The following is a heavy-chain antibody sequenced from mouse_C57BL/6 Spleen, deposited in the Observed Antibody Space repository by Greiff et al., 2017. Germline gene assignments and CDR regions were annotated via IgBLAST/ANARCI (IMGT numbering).Heavy chain of an antibody. V-gene: IGHV5-9-1*02. CDR2: ISSGGDYI. J-gene: IGHJ2*01. D-gene: IGHD2-2*01. CDR1: GFTFSSYA. CDR3: TRARLRDFDY. Sequence: EVQRVESGEGLVKPGGSLKLSCAASGFTFSSYAMSWVRQTPEKRLEWVAYISSGGDYIYYADTVKGRFTISSDHARNTLYLQMSSLKSEDTAMYYCTRARLRDFDYWGQGTTLTVSS.